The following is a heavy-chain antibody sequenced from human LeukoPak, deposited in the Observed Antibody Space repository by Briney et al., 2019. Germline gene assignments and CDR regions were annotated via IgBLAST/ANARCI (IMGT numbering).Heavy chain of an antibody. J-gene: IGHJ4*02. Sequence: GGSLRLSCAASGFTFSSYAMSWVRQAPGKGLEWVSDISGSGDNTYYADSVKGRFTISRDNSKNTLSLQMNSLRAEDTAVYYCAKDNRATMIEVLISYYFDYWGQGTLVTVSS. CDR3: AKDNRATMIEVLISYYFDY. CDR1: GFTFSSYA. CDR2: ISGSGDNT. D-gene: IGHD3-22*01. V-gene: IGHV3-23*01.